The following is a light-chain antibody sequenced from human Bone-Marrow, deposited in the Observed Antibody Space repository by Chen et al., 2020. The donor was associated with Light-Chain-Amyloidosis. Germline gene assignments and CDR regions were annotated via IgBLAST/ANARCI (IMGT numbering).Light chain of an antibody. CDR2: DVS. Sequence: QSALTQPAPVSGYPGQSITISCTGTSSDVGGYNHVSWYQQHPGQAPKLLIYDVSNRPSGVSNRCSGSKSGNTASLTISGLQAEDEADYYCSSYTSSRTLVFGGGTKLTVL. J-gene: IGLJ2*01. CDR1: SSDVGGYNH. CDR3: SSYTSSRTLV. V-gene: IGLV2-14*03.